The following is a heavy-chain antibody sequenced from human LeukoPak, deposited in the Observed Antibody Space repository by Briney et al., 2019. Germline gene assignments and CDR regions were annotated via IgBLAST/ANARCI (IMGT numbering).Heavy chain of an antibody. Sequence: SETLSLTCTVSGGSISSSSYYWGWIRQPPGKGLEWIGSIYYGGSTYYNPSLKSRVTISVDTSKNQFSLKLSSVTAADTAVYYCARENDSSGYYLDFDYWGQGTLVTVSS. J-gene: IGHJ4*02. CDR2: IYYGGST. CDR1: GGSISSSSYY. D-gene: IGHD3-22*01. CDR3: ARENDSSGYYLDFDY. V-gene: IGHV4-39*07.